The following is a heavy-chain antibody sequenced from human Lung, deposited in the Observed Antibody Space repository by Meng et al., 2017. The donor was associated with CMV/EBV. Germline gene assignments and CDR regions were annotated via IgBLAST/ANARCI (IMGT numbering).Heavy chain of an antibody. CDR2: IYSGGST. Sequence: GGSLRLSCAASGFTVSSNYMSWVRQAPGKGLEWVSVIYSGGSTYYADSVKGRFTISRDNSKNTLYLQMNSLRAEDTAVYYCARDQGRGYSYGQAYYYGMDVWGQGTTVT. CDR3: ARDQGRGYSYGQAYYYGMDV. D-gene: IGHD5-18*01. CDR1: GFTVSSNY. V-gene: IGHV3-66*02. J-gene: IGHJ6*02.